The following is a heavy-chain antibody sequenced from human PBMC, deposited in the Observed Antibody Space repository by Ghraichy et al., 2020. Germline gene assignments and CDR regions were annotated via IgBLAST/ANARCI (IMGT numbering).Heavy chain of an antibody. CDR2: ISSDGTNK. CDR1: GFTFSASS. J-gene: IGHJ4*02. CDR3: ARGGDGGSATLDY. Sequence: GGSLRLSCAASGFTFSASSMHWVRQAPGKGLVWLAGISSDGTNKHYVDSMKGRFTISRDNARNTVHLQMDSLRPEDTAIYYCARGGDGGSATLDYWGPGTLVTVSS. D-gene: IGHD3-10*01. V-gene: IGHV3-30*04.